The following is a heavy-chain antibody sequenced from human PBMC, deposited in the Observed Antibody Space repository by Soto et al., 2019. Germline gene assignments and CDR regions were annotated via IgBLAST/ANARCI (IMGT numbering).Heavy chain of an antibody. V-gene: IGHV3-23*01. CDR3: AKVVRLDYFDY. CDR2: ISGSGGST. Sequence: GSLRLSCAASGFTFSSNAMIWVRQAPGKGLEWVSAISGSGGSTYYAASVKGRFTISRDNSKNTPYLQMNSLRAEDTAVYYCAKVVRLDYFDYWGQGTLVTVSS. D-gene: IGHD6-6*01. J-gene: IGHJ4*02. CDR1: GFTFSSNA.